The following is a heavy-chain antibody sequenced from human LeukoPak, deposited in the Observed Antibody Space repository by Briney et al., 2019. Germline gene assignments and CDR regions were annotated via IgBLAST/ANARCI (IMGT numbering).Heavy chain of an antibody. V-gene: IGHV3-23*01. Sequence: GGSLRLSCAASGFTFSSYAMSWVRQAPGKGLEWVSAFSGSGGGTYYADSVRGRFTISRDNAKNTLYLQMNSLRAEDTAVYYCARDYDRYYMDVWGKGTTVTVSS. CDR3: ARDYDRYYMDV. CDR1: GFTFSSYA. D-gene: IGHD3-3*01. CDR2: FSGSGGGT. J-gene: IGHJ6*03.